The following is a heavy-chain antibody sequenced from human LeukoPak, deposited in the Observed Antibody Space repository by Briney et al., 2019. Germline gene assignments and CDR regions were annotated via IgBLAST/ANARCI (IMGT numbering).Heavy chain of an antibody. V-gene: IGHV3-21*01. CDR1: GFTFSSYS. J-gene: IGHJ4*02. CDR2: ICTSDSYV. D-gene: IGHD1-26*01. CDR3: ARESGSYSGIDY. Sequence: PGGSLRLSCAASGFTFSSYSMNWVRQPPGKGLEWVSSICTSDSYVNYADSVKGRFTISRDNAKNSLYVQVSGLRAEDTAVYYCARESGSYSGIDYWGQGTLVTVSS.